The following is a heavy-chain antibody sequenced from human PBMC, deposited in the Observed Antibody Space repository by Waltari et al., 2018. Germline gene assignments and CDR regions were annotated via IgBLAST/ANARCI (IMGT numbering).Heavy chain of an antibody. CDR1: GGTFSSYA. V-gene: IGHV1-69*10. Sequence: QVQLVQSGAEVKKPGSSVKVSCKASGGTFSSYAISWLRTAPGHGLEWMGGIIPILGIANYAQKFQGRVTITADKSTSTAYMELSSLRSEDTAVYYCASGGYSYGSHYYYYGMDVWGQGTTVTVSS. CDR3: ASGGYSYGSHYYYYGMDV. J-gene: IGHJ6*02. D-gene: IGHD5-18*01. CDR2: IIPILGIA.